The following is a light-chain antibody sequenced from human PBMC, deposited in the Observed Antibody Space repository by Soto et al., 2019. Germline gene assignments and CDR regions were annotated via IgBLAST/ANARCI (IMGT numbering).Light chain of an antibody. CDR3: QQCATSPRT. CDR2: DPS. Sequence: EIVLTQSPGTLSLSPGERATLSCRASRTVENNYLAWYQHKPIQAPMVLVDDPSRRAAGITDRFSGSGSGTDFNLTISRLEPEDVAVSYCQQCATSPRTFGPGTKVEVK. V-gene: IGKV3-20*01. J-gene: IGKJ1*01. CDR1: RTVENNY.